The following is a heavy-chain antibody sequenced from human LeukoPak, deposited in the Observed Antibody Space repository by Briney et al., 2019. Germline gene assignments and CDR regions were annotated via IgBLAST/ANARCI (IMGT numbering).Heavy chain of an antibody. V-gene: IGHV3-30-3*01. CDR2: ISYDGSNK. J-gene: IGHJ4*02. Sequence: GRSLRLSCAASGFTFSSYAMHWVRQAPGKGLEWVAVISYDGSNKYYADSVKGRFTISRDNSKNTLYLQMNSQRAEDTAVYYCAKAEFFDYWGQGTLVTVSS. CDR1: GFTFSSYA. D-gene: IGHD3-10*01. CDR3: AKAEFFDY.